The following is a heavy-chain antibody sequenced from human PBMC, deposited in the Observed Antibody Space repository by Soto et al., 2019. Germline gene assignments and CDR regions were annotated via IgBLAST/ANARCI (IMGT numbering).Heavy chain of an antibody. CDR3: ARQVPAAIRLGWFDP. J-gene: IGHJ5*02. V-gene: IGHV4-39*01. Sequence: SETLSLTCTVSGGSISRSTYYWGGIRQPPRQVREWLGRIYYRGTTHHRPSLKSRVTISVDTSKNQFSLKLSSVTADDTAVYYCARQVPAAIRLGWFDPWGQGTLVTVSS. D-gene: IGHD2-2*02. CDR2: IYYRGTT. CDR1: GGSISRSTYY.